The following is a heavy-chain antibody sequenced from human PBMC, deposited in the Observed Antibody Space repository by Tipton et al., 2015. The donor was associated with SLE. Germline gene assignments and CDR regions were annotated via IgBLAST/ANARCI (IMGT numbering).Heavy chain of an antibody. D-gene: IGHD3-3*01. Sequence: TLSLTCTVSGASISSYYWSWIQQSPGKGLEWIGYNSDRGSTNYNPSLKSRVTISTDTSKNEFSLNLSSVTAADTAVYYCARILGFYFDYWGQGALVTVSS. V-gene: IGHV4-59*01. CDR3: ARILGFYFDY. CDR1: GASISSYY. J-gene: IGHJ4*02. CDR2: NSDRGST.